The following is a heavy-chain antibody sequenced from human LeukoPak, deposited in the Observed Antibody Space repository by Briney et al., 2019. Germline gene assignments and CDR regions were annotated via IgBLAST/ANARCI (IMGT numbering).Heavy chain of an antibody. D-gene: IGHD2-2*01. CDR2: ISSGSSAI. V-gene: IGHV3-48*01. Sequence: GGSLRLSCEASGFTFTTYSMTWVRQAPGKGLEWVSIISSGSSAIFSADSVKGRFTISRDNYKNTLYLQMNRLRAEDTAFYYCTRDSLRCSSTTCYREEYWGQGTLVTVSS. CDR3: TRDSLRCSSTTCYREEY. CDR1: GFTFTTYS. J-gene: IGHJ4*02.